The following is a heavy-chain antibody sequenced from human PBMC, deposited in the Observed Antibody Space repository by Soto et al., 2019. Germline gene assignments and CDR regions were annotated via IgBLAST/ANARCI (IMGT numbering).Heavy chain of an antibody. D-gene: IGHD3-10*01. CDR2: IRSSGGYI. CDR1: AFTFSDYS. Sequence: EQLVESGGGLVKPGGSLRLSCVASAFTFSDYSMSWIRQAPGKGLEWISYIRSSGGYIYYADSVKGRFTISRDNAKNSLYLQMNSLRAEATAVYYCARPSSYYVRYYYYYMDVWGKGTTVTVSS. J-gene: IGHJ6*03. CDR3: ARPSSYYVRYYYYYMDV. V-gene: IGHV3-11*01.